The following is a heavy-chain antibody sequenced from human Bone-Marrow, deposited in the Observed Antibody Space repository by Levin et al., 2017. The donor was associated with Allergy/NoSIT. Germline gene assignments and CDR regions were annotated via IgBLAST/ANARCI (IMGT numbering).Heavy chain of an antibody. Sequence: GESLKISCAASGFTFSSYGMHWVRQAPGKGLEWVAVISYDGSNKYYADSVKGRFTISRDNSKNTLYLQMNSLRAEDTAVYYCAKEDTAMVSHRAFDIWGQGTMVTVSS. CDR2: ISYDGSNK. J-gene: IGHJ3*02. D-gene: IGHD5-18*01. CDR1: GFTFSSYG. CDR3: AKEDTAMVSHRAFDI. V-gene: IGHV3-30*18.